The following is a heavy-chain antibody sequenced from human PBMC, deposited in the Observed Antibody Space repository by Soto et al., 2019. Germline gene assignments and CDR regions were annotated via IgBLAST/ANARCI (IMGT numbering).Heavy chain of an antibody. D-gene: IGHD1-26*01. V-gene: IGHV3-23*01. CDR1: GFTINSHA. Sequence: EAPLLESGGCLVQPGGSLRLSCAVSGFTINSHAMGWVRQAPGKGLEWLSAIGPRGRDTYYADSVKGRFSISRDNSKNTVSLQMYSLRADDTAVYYCAILGGTYYAFDFWGQGTLVTVS. CDR2: IGPRGRDT. J-gene: IGHJ3*01. CDR3: AILGGTYYAFDF.